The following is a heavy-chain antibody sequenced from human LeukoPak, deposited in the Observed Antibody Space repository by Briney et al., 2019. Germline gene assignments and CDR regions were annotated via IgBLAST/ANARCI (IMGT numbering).Heavy chain of an antibody. CDR2: ISAYNGNT. J-gene: IGHJ5*02. CDR3: ARIGIFGVVIMTGWFDP. CDR1: GYTFTSYG. Sequence: ASVKVSCKASGYTFTSYGISWVRQAPGQGLEWMGWISAYNGNTNYAQKLQGRVTMTTDTSTSTAYMELRSLRSDDTAVYHCARIGIFGVVIMTGWFDPWGQGTLVTVSS. V-gene: IGHV1-18*01. D-gene: IGHD3-3*01.